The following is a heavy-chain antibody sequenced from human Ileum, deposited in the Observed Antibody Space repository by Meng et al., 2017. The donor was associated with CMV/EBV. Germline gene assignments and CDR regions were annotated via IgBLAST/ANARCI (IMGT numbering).Heavy chain of an antibody. Sequence: SETLSLTRTVSGGSISSGGYYWSWIRQHPGKGLEWIGYIYYSGSTYYNPSLKSRVTISVDTSKNQFSLKLSSVTAADTAVYYCARKGDSWFDYWGQGTLVTVSS. CDR3: ARKGDSWFDY. CDR1: GGSISSGGYY. V-gene: IGHV4-31*03. CDR2: IYYSGST. D-gene: IGHD2-15*01. J-gene: IGHJ4*02.